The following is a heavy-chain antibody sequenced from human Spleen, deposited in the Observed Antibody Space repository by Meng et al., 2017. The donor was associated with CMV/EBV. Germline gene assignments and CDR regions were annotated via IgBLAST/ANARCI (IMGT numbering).Heavy chain of an antibody. D-gene: IGHD2-21*01. J-gene: IGHJ4*02. V-gene: IGHV4-39*01. CDR1: GGSISSSSYY. CDR3: ARLMGGIVVVGG. Sequence: VSGGSISSSSYYWGWIRQPPGKGLEWIGSIYYSGSTYYNPSLKSRVTISVDTSKNQFSLKLSSVTAADTAVYYCARLMGGIVVVGGWGQGTLVTVSS. CDR2: IYYSGST.